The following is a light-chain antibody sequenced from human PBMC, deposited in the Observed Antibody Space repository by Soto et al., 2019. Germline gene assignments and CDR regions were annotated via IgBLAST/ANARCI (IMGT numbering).Light chain of an antibody. CDR3: QSYDSSLSRRWV. CDR2: G. CDR1: SSNIGAGYP. Sequence: QSVLTQPPSVSGAPGQRVTISCTGSSSNIGAGYPVHWYQQLPGTAPKLLVTGNRPSGVPDRFSVSKSGASASLAITGLQAEDEADYYCQSYDSSLSRRWVFGGGTQLTVL. V-gene: IGLV1-40*01. J-gene: IGLJ3*02.